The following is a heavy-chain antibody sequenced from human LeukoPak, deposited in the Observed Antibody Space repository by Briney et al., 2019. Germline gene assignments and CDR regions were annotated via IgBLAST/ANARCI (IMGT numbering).Heavy chain of an antibody. CDR3: ARRPGRYYYDSSGSDAFDI. CDR2: IYYSGST. Sequence: SEILSLTCTVSGGSISSSSYYWGWIRQPPGKGLEWIGNIYYSGSTYYNPSLKSRVTISVDTSKNQFSLNLSSVTAADTAVYYCARRPGRYYYDSSGSDAFDIWGQGTLVTVSS. V-gene: IGHV4-39*01. J-gene: IGHJ3*02. D-gene: IGHD3-22*01. CDR1: GGSISSSSYY.